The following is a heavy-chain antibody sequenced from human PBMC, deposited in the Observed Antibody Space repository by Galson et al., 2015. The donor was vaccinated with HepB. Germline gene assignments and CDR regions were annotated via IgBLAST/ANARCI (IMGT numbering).Heavy chain of an antibody. CDR1: GFTFSNYA. J-gene: IGHJ4*02. CDR2: ISGGGDST. Sequence: SLRLSCATSGFTFSNYAMSWVRQAPGKGLEWVSSISGGGDSTYYVGSVKGRFTISRDNSKNTLYLQMNSLRVEDTAVYYCAKDSVILNYYDSSGYFGFWGQGTLVTVSS. CDR3: AKDSVILNYYDSSGYFGF. D-gene: IGHD3-22*01. V-gene: IGHV3-23*01.